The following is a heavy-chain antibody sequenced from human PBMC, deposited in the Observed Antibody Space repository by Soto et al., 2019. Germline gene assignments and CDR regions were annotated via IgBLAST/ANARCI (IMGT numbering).Heavy chain of an antibody. V-gene: IGHV3-23*01. D-gene: IGHD6-13*01. CDR3: APPGKKYSSRWYSPIDY. CDR2: ISGSGGST. Sequence: EVQLLESGGGLVQPGGSLRLSCAASGFTFSSYAMSWVRQAPGKGLEWVSAISGSGGSTYYADSVKGRFTISRDNSKNTLYLQMNSLRAEDTAVHYCAPPGKKYSSRWYSPIDYWGQGTLVTVSS. CDR1: GFTFSSYA. J-gene: IGHJ4*02.